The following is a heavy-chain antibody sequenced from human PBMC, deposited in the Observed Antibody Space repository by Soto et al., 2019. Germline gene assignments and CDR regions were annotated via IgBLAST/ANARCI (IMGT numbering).Heavy chain of an antibody. CDR3: AKTIDTHSGVSSRGRGALLDY. J-gene: IGHJ4*02. Sequence: QVQLVESGGGVVQPGRSLRLSCAASGFMFSVYGMHWVRQAPGKGPEWVAVISSDGRSEFYADPVKGRFTISRDNPKSKVFLQMNSLRPEDTAIYYCAKTIDTHSGVSSRGRGALLDYWGQGTLVTVSS. CDR1: GFMFSVYG. D-gene: IGHD2-2*01. CDR2: ISSDGRSE. V-gene: IGHV3-30*18.